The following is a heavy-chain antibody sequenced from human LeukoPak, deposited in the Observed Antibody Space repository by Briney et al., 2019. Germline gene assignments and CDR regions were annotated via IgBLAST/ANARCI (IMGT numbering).Heavy chain of an antibody. J-gene: IGHJ4*02. CDR1: GFTFSDYY. Sequence: PGGSLRLSCAASGFTFSDYYMSWIRQAPGKGLEWVSYISSSSSYTNYADSVKGRFTISRDNAKNSLYLQMNSLRAEDTAVHYCASLWFGESRFDYWGQGTLVTVSS. V-gene: IGHV3-11*03. D-gene: IGHD3-10*01. CDR3: ASLWFGESRFDY. CDR2: ISSSSSYT.